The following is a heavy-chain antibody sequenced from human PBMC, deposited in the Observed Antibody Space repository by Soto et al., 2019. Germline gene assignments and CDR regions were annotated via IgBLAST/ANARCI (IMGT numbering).Heavy chain of an antibody. J-gene: IGHJ6*02. CDR1: GFTFSSYS. D-gene: IGHD6-13*01. Sequence: GGSLRLSCAASGFTFSSYSMNWVRQAPGKGLEWVSYISSSSSTIYYADSVKGRFTISRDNAKNSLYLQMNSLRDEETAVYYCARHPVESSSWYYYYYYGMDVWGQGTTVTVSS. CDR2: ISSSSSTI. CDR3: ARHPVESSSWYYYYYYGMDV. V-gene: IGHV3-48*02.